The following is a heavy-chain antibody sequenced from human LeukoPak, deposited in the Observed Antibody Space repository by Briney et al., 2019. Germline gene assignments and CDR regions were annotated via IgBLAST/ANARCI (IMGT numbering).Heavy chain of an antibody. V-gene: IGHV3-48*01. J-gene: IGHJ4*02. CDR3: ATSGSYRFDY. CDR2: ISGTSSTI. D-gene: IGHD1-26*01. CDR1: GFTFSSYS. Sequence: GGSLRLSCAASGFTFSSYSMNWVRQAPGKGLEWVSFISGTSSTIYYADSVKGRFTISRDNAQNSLYLQMNSLRGEDTAVYYCATSGSYRFDYWGQGTLVTVSS.